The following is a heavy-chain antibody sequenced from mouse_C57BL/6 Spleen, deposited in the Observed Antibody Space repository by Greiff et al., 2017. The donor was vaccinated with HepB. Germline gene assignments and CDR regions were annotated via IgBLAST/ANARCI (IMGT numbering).Heavy chain of an antibody. V-gene: IGHV5-17*01. CDR3: ARDYYYGSSYDYFDV. CDR2: ISSGSSTI. D-gene: IGHD1-1*01. CDR1: GFTFSDYG. J-gene: IGHJ1*03. Sequence: EVKLVESGGGLVKPGGSLKLSCAASGFTFSDYGMHWVRQAPEKGLEWVAYISSGSSTIYYADTVKGRFTISRDNAKNTLFLKMTSLRSEDTAMYYCARDYYYGSSYDYFDVWGTGTTVTVSS.